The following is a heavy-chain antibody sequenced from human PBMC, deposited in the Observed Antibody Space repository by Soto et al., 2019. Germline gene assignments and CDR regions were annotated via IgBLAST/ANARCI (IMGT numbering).Heavy chain of an antibody. CDR3: ATFRIFFQI. V-gene: IGHV4-30-2*01. D-gene: IGHD1-20*01. CDR1: GGYLSGGYYS. CDR2: IYNSGST. Sequence: SETLSLTCAVSGGYLSGGYYSWSWIRQPPGKGLECIGFIYNSGSTYYNSSLKSRVTISVDRSKNHFFLNLPSVTAADTAVYCCATFRIFFQIWHPGTKVAASS. J-gene: IGHJ3*02.